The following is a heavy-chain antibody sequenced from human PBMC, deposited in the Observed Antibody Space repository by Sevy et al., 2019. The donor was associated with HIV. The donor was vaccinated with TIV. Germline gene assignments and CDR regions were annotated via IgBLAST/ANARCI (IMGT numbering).Heavy chain of an antibody. CDR3: ARDKGDAFDI. CDR1: GGSISSYY. CDR2: IFYSGST. Sequence: SETLSLTCTVSGGSISSYYWSWIRQPPGKGLEWIGYIFYSGSTNYNPSLKSRVTISVDTSKNQFSLKLSSVTAADTAVYYCARDKGDAFDIWGQGTMVTVSS. J-gene: IGHJ3*02. V-gene: IGHV4-59*01.